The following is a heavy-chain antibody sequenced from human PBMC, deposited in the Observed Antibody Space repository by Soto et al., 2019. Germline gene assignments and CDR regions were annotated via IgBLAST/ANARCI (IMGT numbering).Heavy chain of an antibody. CDR3: ARQYCSGGSCYTLDY. D-gene: IGHD2-15*01. J-gene: IGHJ4*02. CDR1: GYTFTSYF. CDR2: INPSGGST. Sequence: QVQLVQSGAEVKKPGASVKVSCKASGYTFTSYFMHWVRQAPGQGLEWMGIINPSGGSTSYAQKFQGRGTMTRDTSTSTVYMELSSLTSEDTAVYYCARQYCSGGSCYTLDYWGQGTLVTVSS. V-gene: IGHV1-46*01.